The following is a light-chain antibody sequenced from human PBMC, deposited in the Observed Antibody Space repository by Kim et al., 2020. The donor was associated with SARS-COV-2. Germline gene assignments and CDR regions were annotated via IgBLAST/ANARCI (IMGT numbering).Light chain of an antibody. CDR1: QSVSNSF. J-gene: IGKJ4*01. CDR3: QQYGSSPRT. Sequence: SPGERATLSCRASQSVSNSFLAWYQQKPGQAPRLLIYGASYRATGIPDRFSGSGSGTDFTLTVSRLEPEDFAVYYCQQYGSSPRTFGGGTKVDIK. CDR2: GAS. V-gene: IGKV3-20*01.